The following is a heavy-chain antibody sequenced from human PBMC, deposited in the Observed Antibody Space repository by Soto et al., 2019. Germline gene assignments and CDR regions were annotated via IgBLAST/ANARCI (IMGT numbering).Heavy chain of an antibody. CDR1: GGSITYINNLY. V-gene: IGHV4-61*05. CDR3: ARQGFGVLHGLVDV. D-gene: IGHD3-10*01. CDR2: ISDIAYT. Sequence: PSETLSLTCTVSGGSITYINNLYCSWFRLPPGKGLEWIGYISDIAYTSYNPSLKGRVSISVDTSKNQFSLTLTSVTAADTAVYYCARQGFGVLHGLVDVWGQGTTVTVSS. J-gene: IGHJ6*02.